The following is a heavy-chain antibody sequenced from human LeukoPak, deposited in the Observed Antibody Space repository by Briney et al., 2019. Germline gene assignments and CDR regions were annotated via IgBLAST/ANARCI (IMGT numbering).Heavy chain of an antibody. CDR2: ISGSGGST. CDR1: GYIFTTYW. J-gene: IGHJ4*02. V-gene: IGHV3-23*01. CDR3: AKESPVFDY. Sequence: GESLKISCQISGYIFTTYWIAWVRQMPGKGLEWVSVISGSGGSTHYADSAKGRFTISRDNSKNTLYLQMSSLRAEDTAVYYCAKESPVFDYWGQGTLVTVSS.